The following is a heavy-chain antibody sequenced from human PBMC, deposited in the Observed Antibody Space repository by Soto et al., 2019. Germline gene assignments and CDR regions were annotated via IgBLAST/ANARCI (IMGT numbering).Heavy chain of an antibody. V-gene: IGHV3-21*01. Sequence: EVQLVESGGGLVKPGGSLRLSCAASGFTFSSYTMNWVRQAPGKGLEWVSSITSTGTYIYYADSLKGRFTISRDNAKDSLYLQMNNLRAEDTALYYCARPILGASTGNYYYFGLDVWGQGTTVTVSS. CDR3: ARPILGASTGNYYYFGLDV. CDR2: ITSTGTYI. J-gene: IGHJ6*02. D-gene: IGHD1-26*01. CDR1: GFTFSSYT.